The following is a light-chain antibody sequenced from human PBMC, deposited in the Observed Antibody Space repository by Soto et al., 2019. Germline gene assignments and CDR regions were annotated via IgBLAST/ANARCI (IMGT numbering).Light chain of an antibody. CDR2: DVN. V-gene: IGLV2-11*01. CDR1: SSDVGGYHY. J-gene: IGLJ2*01. CDR3: CSYAGSYTLV. Sequence: QSALTQPRSVSGSPGQSVTLSCTGTSSDVGGYHYVSWYQHHPGKATKIIIYDVNKRPSGVPDRFSGSKSGNTASLTISVLQTEDEADYYCCSYAGSYTLVFGGGTKVTVL.